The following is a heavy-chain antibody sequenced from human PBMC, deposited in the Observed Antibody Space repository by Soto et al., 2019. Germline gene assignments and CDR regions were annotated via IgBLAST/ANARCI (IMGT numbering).Heavy chain of an antibody. CDR3: ATAFKLQAY. Sequence: QVQLVQSGAEVKKPGSSVKVSCKASGGSFNSYAISWVRQAPGQGLEWMGRIIPVLGLTNYAEKFQGRFTITADTADKSTTVAYMELTSLRSEDTALYYCATAFKLQAYWGQGTLVTVSS. CDR2: IIPVLGLT. V-gene: IGHV1-69*02. D-gene: IGHD1-1*01. CDR1: GGSFNSYA. J-gene: IGHJ4*02.